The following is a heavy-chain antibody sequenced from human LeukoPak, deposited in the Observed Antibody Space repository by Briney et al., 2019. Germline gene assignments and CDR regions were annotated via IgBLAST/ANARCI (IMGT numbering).Heavy chain of an antibody. CDR1: GFTLSTDS. CDR2: ISYDSAIK. D-gene: IGHD2-2*01. J-gene: IGHJ4*02. Sequence: GGFLRLSCAASGFTLSTDSMNWVRQAPGKGLEWISYISYDSAIKYYADSVRGRFTISRDNAKNSLSLQMHSLRAEDTAVYYCATLNHGDIVVVPAVYDYWGQGTLVTVSS. CDR3: ATLNHGDIVVVPAVYDY. V-gene: IGHV3-48*01.